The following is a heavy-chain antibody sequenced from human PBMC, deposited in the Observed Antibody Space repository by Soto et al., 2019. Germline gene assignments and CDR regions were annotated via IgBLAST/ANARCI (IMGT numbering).Heavy chain of an antibody. D-gene: IGHD3-22*01. CDR2: SRNKAAGYST. J-gene: IGHJ4*02. CDR3: TRGYYDVGDS. V-gene: IGHV3-72*01. Sequence: EVQLVESGGGLVQPGGSLRLSCAVSEFTFSEFYMDWVRQAPGKGLEWVGRSRNKAAGYSTEYTASVKGRFTISRDDSKNSLYLQMNSLKAEDTAVYYCTRGYYDVGDSWGQGTLVTVSS. CDR1: EFTFSEFY.